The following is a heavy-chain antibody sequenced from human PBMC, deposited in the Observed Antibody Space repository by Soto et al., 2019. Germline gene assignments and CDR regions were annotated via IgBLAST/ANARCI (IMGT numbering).Heavy chain of an antibody. CDR3: AYLPCSGGSCYWFSFSGMDV. Sequence: QITLKESGPTLVKPTQTLTLTCTFSGFSLSTSGVGVAWIRQPPGKALECLALIYWGDDKRYRPSLESRLTITKDTSKNQVVLTMTNMDSVDTATYYCAYLPCSGGSCYWFSFSGMDVWGQGTTVTVSS. J-gene: IGHJ6*02. D-gene: IGHD2-15*01. CDR1: GFSLSTSGVG. CDR2: IYWGDDK. V-gene: IGHV2-5*02.